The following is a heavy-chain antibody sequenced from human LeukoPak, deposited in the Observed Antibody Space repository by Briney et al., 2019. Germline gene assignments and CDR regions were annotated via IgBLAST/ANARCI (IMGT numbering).Heavy chain of an antibody. D-gene: IGHD2-15*01. V-gene: IGHV4-59*12. J-gene: IGHJ4*02. CDR3: ARERGGGYTKDYFDY. CDR1: GGSISSYY. Sequence: SETLSLTCTVSGGSISSYYWSWIRQPPGKGLEWIGYIYYSGSTNYNPSLKSRVTISVDTSKNQFSLKLSSVTAAGTAVYYCARERGGGYTKDYFDYWGQGTLVTVSS. CDR2: IYYSGST.